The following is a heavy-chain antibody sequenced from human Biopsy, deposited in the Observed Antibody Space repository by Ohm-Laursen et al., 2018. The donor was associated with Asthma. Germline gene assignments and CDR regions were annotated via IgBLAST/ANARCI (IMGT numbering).Heavy chain of an antibody. J-gene: IGHJ6*02. V-gene: IGHV3-7*02. CDR1: GFTFSSYW. CDR2: IKQDGSEK. D-gene: IGHD2-21*02. Sequence: SLRLSCTASGFTFSSYWMSWVRQAPGKGLEWVANIKQDGSEKYYVDSVKGRFTISRDNAKNTLYLQMNSLRAEDTAVYYCANYEVVTAILPMDVWGQGTTVTVSS. CDR3: ANYEVVTAILPMDV.